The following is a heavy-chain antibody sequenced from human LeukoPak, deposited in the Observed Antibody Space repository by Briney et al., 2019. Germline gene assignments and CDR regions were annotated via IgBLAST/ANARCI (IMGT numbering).Heavy chain of an antibody. CDR2: TRNKANSYTT. J-gene: IGHJ5*02. Sequence: PGGSLRLSCAASGFTFSDHYMDWVRQAPGKGLEWVGRTRNKANSYTTEYAASVKGRFTISRDDSKNSLYLQMNSLKTEDTAVYSCASLYGWGKRWVDPWGQGTLVTVSP. CDR1: GFTFSDHY. D-gene: IGHD3-10*01. V-gene: IGHV3-72*01. CDR3: ASLYGWGKRWVDP.